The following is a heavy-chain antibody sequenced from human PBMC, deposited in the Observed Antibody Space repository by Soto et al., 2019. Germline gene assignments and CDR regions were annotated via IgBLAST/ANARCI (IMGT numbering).Heavy chain of an antibody. CDR2: IIPFLGVT. Sequence: QVHLVQSGAEVKKPGSSVKVSCKASGGTFSPYTINWVRQAPGKGLEWMGRIIPFLGVTNHAQKFQDRVTITADKSTSTAYLEFRSLRSEDTAVDYCTSDWDSSVSTWEFVGHWGQGTLVTVSS. J-gene: IGHJ4*02. CDR1: GGTFSPYT. V-gene: IGHV1-69*02. CDR3: TSDWDSSVSTWEFVGH. D-gene: IGHD3-9*01.